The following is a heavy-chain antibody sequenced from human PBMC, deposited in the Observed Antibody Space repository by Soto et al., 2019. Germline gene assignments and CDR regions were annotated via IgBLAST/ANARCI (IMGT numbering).Heavy chain of an antibody. J-gene: IGHJ4*02. CDR3: ARPTMTRTLSGDY. CDR2: INSDGSSI. CDR1: GFTFSRYW. V-gene: IGHV3-74*01. D-gene: IGHD3-22*01. Sequence: EVQLVESGGGLVQPGGSLRLSCAASGFTFSRYWMHWVRQAPGKGLVWFSRINSDGSSICYADSVKGRFTISRDNAKNTLYLHMNSLRAEDTAVYYCARPTMTRTLSGDYWGQGTLVTVSS.